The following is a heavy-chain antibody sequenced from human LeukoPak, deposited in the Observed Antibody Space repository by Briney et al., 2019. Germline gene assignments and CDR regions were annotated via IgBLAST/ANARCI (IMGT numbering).Heavy chain of an antibody. D-gene: IGHD3-22*01. J-gene: IGHJ4*02. Sequence: ASVKVSCKTSGYIFTSYGLSWVRRAPGQGLERMGWISVHNGYTRYAQKFQGRVTLTTDTSTSTVYMDLRSLRSDDTAVYFCARDMRHYRNYDSSGYYFNFEYWGQGTLVTVSS. V-gene: IGHV1-18*01. CDR2: ISVHNGYT. CDR3: ARDMRHYRNYDSSGYYFNFEY. CDR1: GYIFTSYG.